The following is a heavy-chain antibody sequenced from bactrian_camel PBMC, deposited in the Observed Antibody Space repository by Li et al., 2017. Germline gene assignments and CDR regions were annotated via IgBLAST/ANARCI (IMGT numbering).Heavy chain of an antibody. CDR2: INSGGGAT. V-gene: IGHV3S42*01. CDR3: VARSVGWCPLFEHWLGKRAYTPGGYFAN. CDR1: GFTFSRYA. D-gene: IGHD1*01. J-gene: IGHJ6*01. Sequence: VQLVESGGELVQPGGSLRLSCGASGFTFSRYAMNWVHQAPGKGLEWVAGINSGGGATLYSPSVEGRFTISRDNVKNTLYLQLDSLNTEDTAMYYCVARSVGWCPLFEHWLGKRAYTPGGYFANWGQGTQVTVS.